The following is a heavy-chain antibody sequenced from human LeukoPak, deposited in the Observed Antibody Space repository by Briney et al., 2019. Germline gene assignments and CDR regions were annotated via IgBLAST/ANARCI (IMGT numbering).Heavy chain of an antibody. Sequence: PGGSLRLSCAASGFTFISYGMHWVRQAPGKGLEWVAFIRYDGSNKYYADSVKGRFTISRDNSKNSLYLQMNSLRVEDTAIYYCARDPYNGAYSEGYYYYYMDVWGKGTTVTVSS. CDR3: ARDPYNGAYSEGYYYYYMDV. V-gene: IGHV3-30*02. J-gene: IGHJ6*03. CDR1: GFTFISYG. CDR2: IRYDGSNK. D-gene: IGHD1-1*01.